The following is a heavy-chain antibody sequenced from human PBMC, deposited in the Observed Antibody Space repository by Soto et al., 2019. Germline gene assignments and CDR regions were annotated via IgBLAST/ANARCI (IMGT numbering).Heavy chain of an antibody. J-gene: IGHJ5*02. CDR3: AREFGLVSYWFDP. V-gene: IGHV3-33*01. Sequence: GGSLRLSCAASGFTFSSYGMHWVRQAPGKGLEWVAVIWYDGSNKYYADSVKGRFTISRDNSKNTLYLQMNSLRAEDTAVYYCAREFGLVSYWFDPWGQGTLVTVSS. CDR1: GFTFSSYG. CDR2: IWYDGSNK. D-gene: IGHD3-16*01.